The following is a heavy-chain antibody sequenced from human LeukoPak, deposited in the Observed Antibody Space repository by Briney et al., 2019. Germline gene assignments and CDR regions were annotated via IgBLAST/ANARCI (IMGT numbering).Heavy chain of an antibody. J-gene: IGHJ4*02. D-gene: IGHD3-10*01. CDR3: ARPPPRAEEFFDN. CDR1: GGSISSYY. CDR2: IYYSGST. V-gene: IGHV4-59*08. Sequence: SETLSLTCTASGGSISSYYWSWIRQPPGKGLEWIGYIYYSGSTNYNPYLKRRVPIPVATPKTHFPRKLRSVPPADTAVFSWARPPPRAEEFFDNWGQETLVTVSS.